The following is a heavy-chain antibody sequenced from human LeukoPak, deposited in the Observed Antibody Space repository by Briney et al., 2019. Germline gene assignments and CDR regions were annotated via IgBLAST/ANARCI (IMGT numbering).Heavy chain of an antibody. Sequence: PSETLSLTCTVSGGSISSHYWSWIRQPPGKGLEWIGYNYYSGSTNYNPSLKSRVTISVDTSKNQFSLKLSSVTAADTAVYYCAVGYDSSGYYPAHFDYWGQGTLVTVSS. J-gene: IGHJ4*02. V-gene: IGHV4-59*11. CDR2: NYYSGST. CDR1: GGSISSHY. D-gene: IGHD3-22*01. CDR3: AVGYDSSGYYPAHFDY.